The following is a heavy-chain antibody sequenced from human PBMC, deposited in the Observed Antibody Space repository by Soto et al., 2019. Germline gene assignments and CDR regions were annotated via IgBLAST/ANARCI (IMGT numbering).Heavy chain of an antibody. CDR2: IIPIFGTA. CDR3: ARDSLRRQVSGSYYYYGMDV. D-gene: IGHD1-26*01. CDR1: GYTFTSYA. J-gene: IGHJ6*02. V-gene: IGHV1-69*13. Sequence: SVKVSCKASGYTFTSYAISWVRQAPGRGLEWMGGIIPIFGTANYAQKSQGRVTITADESTSTAYMELSSLRSEDTAVYYCARDSLRRQVSGSYYYYGMDVWGQGTTVTVSS.